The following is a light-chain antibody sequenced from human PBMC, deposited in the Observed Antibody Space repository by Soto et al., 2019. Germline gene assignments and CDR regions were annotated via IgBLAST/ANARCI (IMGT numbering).Light chain of an antibody. Sequence: DIQMTQSPSTLSASVGDRVTITCRASQSISSWLAWYQQKPGKAPKLLIYKASSLESGVPSRFSGSGSGTEFTLTISSLQPDDFVTYYCQQYNGYSPWTFGQGTKVEIK. V-gene: IGKV1-5*03. CDR3: QQYNGYSPWT. CDR1: QSISSW. J-gene: IGKJ1*01. CDR2: KAS.